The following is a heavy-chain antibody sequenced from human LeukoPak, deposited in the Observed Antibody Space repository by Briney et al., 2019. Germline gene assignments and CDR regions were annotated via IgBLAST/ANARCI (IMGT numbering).Heavy chain of an antibody. CDR3: ARGRYYYDTSGYFDY. CDR1: GFTVSSNY. J-gene: IGHJ4*02. CDR2: IYSGGST. Sequence: GGSLRLSCAASGFTVSSNYMSWVRQAPGKGLEWVSVIYSGGSTYYADSVKGRFTISRHNSKNTLYLQMNSLRPEDTALYYCARGRYYYDTSGYFDYWGQGTLVTVSS. V-gene: IGHV3-53*04. D-gene: IGHD3-22*01.